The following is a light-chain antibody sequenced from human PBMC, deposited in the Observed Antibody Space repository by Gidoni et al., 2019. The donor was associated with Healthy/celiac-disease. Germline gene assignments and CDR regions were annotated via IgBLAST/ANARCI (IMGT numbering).Light chain of an antibody. J-gene: IGLJ1*01. CDR3: CSYAV. V-gene: IGLV2-11*01. CDR1: SSDVGGYNY. CDR2: DVS. Sequence: QSALTQPRSVSESPGQSVTISCTGTSSDVGGYNYVSWYQQHPGKAPKLMIYDVSKRPSGAPDRFSGSKSGNTASLPISGLQAEDEADYYCCSYAVFGTGTKVTVL.